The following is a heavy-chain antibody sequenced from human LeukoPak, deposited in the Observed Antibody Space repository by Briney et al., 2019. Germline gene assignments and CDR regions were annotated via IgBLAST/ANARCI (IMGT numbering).Heavy chain of an antibody. J-gene: IGHJ5*02. V-gene: IGHV3-11*01. Sequence: GGSLRLSCAVSGFTFTDYYMSWIRQAPGKGLEWISYISNDATSIYYADSVKGRFTISRDNAKNSLYLQMNSLRANDTATYYCARSNWLDPWGQGTLVTVSS. CDR1: GFTFTDYY. CDR3: ARSNWLDP. CDR2: ISNDATSI.